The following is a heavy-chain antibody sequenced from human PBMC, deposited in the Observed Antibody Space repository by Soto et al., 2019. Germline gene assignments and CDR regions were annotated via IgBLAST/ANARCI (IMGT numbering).Heavy chain of an antibody. J-gene: IGHJ4*02. CDR1: GFIFSSYG. D-gene: IGHD3-22*01. CDR2: ISYDGINK. CDR3: TTGLSNGYYNFDY. Sequence: GGSLRLSCAASGFIFSSYGMHWVRQAPGKGLEWVAVISYDGINKYYSDSVKGRITISRDHSKDTLYLQMNSLKTEDTAVYYCTTGLSNGYYNFDYWGQGTPVTVSS. V-gene: IGHV3-30*03.